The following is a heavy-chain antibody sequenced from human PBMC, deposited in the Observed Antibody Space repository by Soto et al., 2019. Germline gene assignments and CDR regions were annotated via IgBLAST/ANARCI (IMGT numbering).Heavy chain of an antibody. J-gene: IGHJ3*02. CDR1: GGSISSGGYY. CDR2: IYYSGST. CDR3: ARSVVVTANDAFDI. D-gene: IGHD2-21*02. V-gene: IGHV4-31*03. Sequence: QVQLQESGPGLVKPSQTLSLTCTVSGGSISSGGYYWSWIRQHPGKGLEWIGYIYYSGSTYYNPSLKSRVTISVDTSKNQFSLKPSSVTAADTAVYYCARSVVVTANDAFDIWGQGAMVTVSS.